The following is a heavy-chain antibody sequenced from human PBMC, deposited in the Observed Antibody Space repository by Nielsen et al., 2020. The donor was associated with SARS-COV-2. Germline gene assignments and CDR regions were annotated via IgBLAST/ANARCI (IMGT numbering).Heavy chain of an antibody. J-gene: IGHJ4*02. D-gene: IGHD2-21*02. Sequence: GESLKISCAASGFTFSSYEMNWVRQAPGKGLEWVSYISSSGSTIYYADSVKGRFTISRDNAKNSLYLQMNSLRAEDTAVYYCAKMAQILVVTAGGGYFDYWGQGTLVTVSS. V-gene: IGHV3-48*03. CDR1: GFTFSSYE. CDR3: AKMAQILVVTAGGGYFDY. CDR2: ISSSGSTI.